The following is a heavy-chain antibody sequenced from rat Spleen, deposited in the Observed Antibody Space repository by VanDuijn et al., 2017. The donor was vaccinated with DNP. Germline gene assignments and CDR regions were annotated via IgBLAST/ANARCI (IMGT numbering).Heavy chain of an antibody. CDR3: ATQGQLGITWFAY. D-gene: IGHD1-10*01. CDR1: GFTFSYYW. J-gene: IGHJ2*01. Sequence: EVQLVESGGDLVLPGRSLRLSCVASGFTFSYYWMAWVRQAPKKGLEWVATISYDGGRTYYRDSVKGRFTISRDDANTTLYLQMDSLRSEDTATYYCATQGQLGITWFAYWGQGVMVTVSS. V-gene: IGHV5-7*01. CDR2: ISYDGGRT.